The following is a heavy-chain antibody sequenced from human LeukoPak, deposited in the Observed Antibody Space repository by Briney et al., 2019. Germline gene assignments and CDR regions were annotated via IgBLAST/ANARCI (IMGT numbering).Heavy chain of an antibody. J-gene: IGHJ3*02. D-gene: IGHD3-22*01. CDR1: GFTFSSYG. Sequence: GGSLRLSCAASGFTFSSYGMYWVRQAPGKGLEWVAVIWYDGSNKYYGDSVRGRFTISRDNSKNTLYLQMNSLRAEDTAVYYCAREPPPTRYDSSGPDIWGQGTMVTVSS. CDR2: IWYDGSNK. V-gene: IGHV3-33*01. CDR3: AREPPPTRYDSSGPDI.